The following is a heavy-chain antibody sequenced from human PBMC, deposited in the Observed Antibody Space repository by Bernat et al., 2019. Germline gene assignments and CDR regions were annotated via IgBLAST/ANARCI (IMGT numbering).Heavy chain of an antibody. D-gene: IGHD3-10*01. J-gene: IGHJ5*02. CDR3: ARDRTYYYGSGSYYSLGWFDP. CDR2: ISAYNGNT. V-gene: IGHV1-18*01. CDR1: GYTFTSYG. Sequence: QVQLVQSGAEVKKPGASVKVSCKASGYTFTSYGISWVRQAPGQGLEWMGWISAYNGNTNYAQKLQGRVNMTTDKSTSTAYMELRSLRSDDTAVYYCARDRTYYYGSGSYYSLGWFDPWGQGTLVTVSS.